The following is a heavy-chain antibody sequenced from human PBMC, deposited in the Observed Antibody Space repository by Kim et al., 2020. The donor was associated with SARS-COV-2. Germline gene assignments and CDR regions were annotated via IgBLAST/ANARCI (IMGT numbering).Heavy chain of an antibody. J-gene: IGHJ4*02. Sequence: SGPTLVNPTQTLTLTCTFSGFSLSTSGMCVSWIRQPPGKALEWLALIDWDDDKYYSTSLKTRLTISKDTSKNQVVLTMTNMDPVDTATYYCARSLDSSSSSWGDAYYFDYWGQGTLVTVSS. CDR2: IDWDDDK. V-gene: IGHV2-70*01. CDR1: GFSLSTSGMC. D-gene: IGHD6-6*01. CDR3: ARSLDSSSSSWGDAYYFDY.